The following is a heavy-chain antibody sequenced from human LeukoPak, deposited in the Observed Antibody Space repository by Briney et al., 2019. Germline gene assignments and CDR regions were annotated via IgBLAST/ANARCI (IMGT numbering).Heavy chain of an antibody. CDR1: GGSISSYY. CDR3: ARAPAFAYCGGDCYLDY. Sequence: LSETLSLTCTVSGGSISSYYWSWIRQPLGKGLEWIGYIYYSGSTNYNPSLKSRVTISVDTSKNQFSLKLSSVTAADTAVYYCARAPAFAYCGGDCYLDYWGQGTLVTVSS. CDR2: IYYSGST. J-gene: IGHJ4*02. D-gene: IGHD2-21*01. V-gene: IGHV4-59*01.